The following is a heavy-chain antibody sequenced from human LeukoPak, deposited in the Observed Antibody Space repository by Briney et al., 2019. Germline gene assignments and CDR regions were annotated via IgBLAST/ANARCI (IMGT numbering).Heavy chain of an antibody. Sequence: GGSLRLSCAASGFTFSSYSMNWVRQAPGKGLEWVSYISSSSGTIYYADSVKGRFTISRDNSKNTLYLQMNSLRAEDTAVYYCAKEMIVASLDYWGQGTLVTVSS. J-gene: IGHJ4*02. CDR3: AKEMIVASLDY. D-gene: IGHD3-22*01. V-gene: IGHV3-48*01. CDR1: GFTFSSYS. CDR2: ISSSSGTI.